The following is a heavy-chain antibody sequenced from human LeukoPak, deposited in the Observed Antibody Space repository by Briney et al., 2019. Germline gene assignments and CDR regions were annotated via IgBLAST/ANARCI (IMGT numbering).Heavy chain of an antibody. V-gene: IGHV3-9*01. Sequence: GRSLRLSCAASGFTFDDYAMHWVRQAPGKGLGWVSGISWNSGSIGYADSVKGRFTISRDNAKNSLYLQMNSLRAEDTALYYCAKSHDIVGAAGEFDYWGQGTLVTVSS. D-gene: IGHD1-26*01. CDR2: ISWNSGSI. CDR1: GFTFDDYA. J-gene: IGHJ4*02. CDR3: AKSHDIVGAAGEFDY.